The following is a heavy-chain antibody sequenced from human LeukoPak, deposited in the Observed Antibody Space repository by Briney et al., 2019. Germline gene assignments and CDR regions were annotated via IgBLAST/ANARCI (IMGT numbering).Heavy chain of an antibody. Sequence: AGGSLRLSCAASGFTFSSYEMNWVRQAPGKGLEWVSYISSSGSTIYYADSVKGRFTISRDNAKNSLYLQMNSLRAEDTAVYYCARGYCSSTSCDFDYWGQGTLVTVPS. CDR2: ISSSGSTI. CDR3: ARGYCSSTSCDFDY. V-gene: IGHV3-48*03. J-gene: IGHJ4*02. CDR1: GFTFSSYE. D-gene: IGHD2-2*01.